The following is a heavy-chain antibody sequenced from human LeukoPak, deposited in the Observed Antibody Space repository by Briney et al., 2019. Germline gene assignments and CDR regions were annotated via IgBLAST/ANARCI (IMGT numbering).Heavy chain of an antibody. CDR3: ARHDYYGSLNWFDP. Sequence: PGGSLRLSCAASGFTFSRYWMTWIRQPPGKGLEWIGTIYYTGTTYYNPSLKSRLTISVDTSKNQFSLKLTSVTAADTAVYYCARHDYYGSLNWFDPWGQGTLITVSS. CDR1: GFTFSRYW. CDR2: IYYTGTT. D-gene: IGHD3-10*01. V-gene: IGHV4-39*01. J-gene: IGHJ5*02.